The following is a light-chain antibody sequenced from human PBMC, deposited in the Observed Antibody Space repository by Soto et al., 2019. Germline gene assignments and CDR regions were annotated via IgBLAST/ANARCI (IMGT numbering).Light chain of an antibody. Sequence: QSVLTQPASVSGSPGQSITISCTGTNDDVGGYNFVSWFQQHPGKAPKLIISEVSNRPSGVSSRFSGSKSGNTASLTISGLQAGDEADYYCNSYTTSSTWVFGGGTKLTVL. V-gene: IGLV2-14*01. J-gene: IGLJ3*02. CDR1: NDDVGGYNF. CDR2: EVS. CDR3: NSYTTSSTWV.